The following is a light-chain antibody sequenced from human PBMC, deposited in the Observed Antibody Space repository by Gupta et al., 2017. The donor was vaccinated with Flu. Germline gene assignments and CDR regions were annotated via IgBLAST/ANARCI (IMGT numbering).Light chain of an antibody. J-gene: IGKJ2*01. CDR1: QNIRGY. CDR3: QQSYGHPESTNPHN. V-gene: IGKV1-39*01. Sequence: DIQVTQSPSSLSASVGDTVSITCRASQNIRGYVNWYQQQPGKAPKLLIYGASTLSRGVPSRFSGSGFGTDFSLTITSLQPEDFATYYCQQSYGHPESTNPHNFGQGTRLDI. CDR2: GAS.